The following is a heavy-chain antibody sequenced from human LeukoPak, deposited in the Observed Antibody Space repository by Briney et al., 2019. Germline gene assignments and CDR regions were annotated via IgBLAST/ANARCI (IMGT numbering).Heavy chain of an antibody. CDR3: ATSGHYGSGSYYPYYYYYGMDV. CDR2: FDPEDGET. Sequence: GASVKVSCKVSGYTLTELSMHWVRQAPGKGLEWMGGFDPEDGETIYAQKFQGRVTMTEDTSTDTAYMELSSLRSEDTAVYYCATSGHYGSGSYYPYYYYYGMDVWGQGTTVTVSS. J-gene: IGHJ6*02. D-gene: IGHD3-10*01. CDR1: GYTLTELS. V-gene: IGHV1-24*01.